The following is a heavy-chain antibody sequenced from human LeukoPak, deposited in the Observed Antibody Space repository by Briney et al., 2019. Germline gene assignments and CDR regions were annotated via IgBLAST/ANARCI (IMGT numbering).Heavy chain of an antibody. D-gene: IGHD4-17*01. CDR1: GFTFSSYA. Sequence: GGSLRLSCAASGFTFSSYAMSWVRQAPGKGLEWVSGVSGSGGSTYYADSVKGRFTISRDNSKNTLYLQMNALRAEDTAVYYCAKGGGDYLIYYGMDVWGQGTTVTVSS. V-gene: IGHV3-23*01. J-gene: IGHJ6*02. CDR3: AKGGGDYLIYYGMDV. CDR2: VSGSGGST.